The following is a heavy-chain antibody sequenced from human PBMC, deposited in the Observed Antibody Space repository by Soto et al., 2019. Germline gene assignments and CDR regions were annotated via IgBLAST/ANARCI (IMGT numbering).Heavy chain of an antibody. J-gene: IGHJ5*02. CDR2: IYYSGST. CDR3: ARDSSGWYFGWFDP. CDR1: GGSISSYY. V-gene: IGHV4-59*01. D-gene: IGHD6-19*01. Sequence: SETLSLTCTVSGGSISSYYWSWIRQPPGKGLEWIGYIYYSGSTNYNPSLKSRVTISVDTSKNQFSLKLSSVTAADTAVYYRARDSSGWYFGWFDPWGQGTLVTVSS.